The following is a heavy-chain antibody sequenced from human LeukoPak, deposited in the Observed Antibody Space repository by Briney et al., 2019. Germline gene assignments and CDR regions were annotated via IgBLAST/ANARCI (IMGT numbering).Heavy chain of an antibody. Sequence: GASVKVSCKASGGTFSRYAINWVRQAPGQGLEWMGGIIPIFSTANYAQKFQGRVTITADESTSTAYMELSSLRSEDTAVYYCAREPHPSGFDYWGQGTLVTVSS. J-gene: IGHJ4*02. CDR1: GGTFSRYA. CDR2: IIPIFSTA. V-gene: IGHV1-69*13. D-gene: IGHD1-26*01. CDR3: AREPHPSGFDY.